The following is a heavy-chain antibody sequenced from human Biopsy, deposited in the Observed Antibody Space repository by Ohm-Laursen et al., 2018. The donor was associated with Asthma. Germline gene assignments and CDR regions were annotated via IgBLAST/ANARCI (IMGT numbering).Heavy chain of an antibody. CDR3: ARGDSSGWSHYYFDY. Sequence: SLRLSCSASGFSFNSYGMHWVRQAPGKGLERVSVIYSGGTSHTADSVRGRFTISRDFSKNTLHLQMHSLRVEDTAVYYCARGDSSGWSHYYFDYWGQGTLVTVSS. CDR2: IYSGGTS. CDR1: GFSFNSYG. V-gene: IGHV3-53*01. J-gene: IGHJ4*02. D-gene: IGHD6-19*01.